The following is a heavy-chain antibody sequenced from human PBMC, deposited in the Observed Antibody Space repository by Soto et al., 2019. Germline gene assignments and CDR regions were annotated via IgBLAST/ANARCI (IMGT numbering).Heavy chain of an antibody. Sequence: PSETLSLTCTVSGGSINTFYWSWVRQPAGKGLEWIGRIFFSGSTSFNPSLESRVAMSVDTSKNHFSLNLSSVTAADMAVYYCAREGSYSAYNFAHGIQLWSFDFWGQGALVTV. J-gene: IGHJ4*02. CDR1: GGSINTFY. CDR2: IFFSGST. CDR3: AREGSYSAYNFAHGIQLWSFDF. V-gene: IGHV4-4*07. D-gene: IGHD5-12*01.